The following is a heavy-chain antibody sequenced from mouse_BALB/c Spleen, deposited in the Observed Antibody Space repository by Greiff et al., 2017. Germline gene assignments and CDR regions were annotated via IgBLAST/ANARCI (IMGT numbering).Heavy chain of an antibody. V-gene: IGHV1-9*01. CDR1: GYTFSSYW. CDR2: ILPGSGST. D-gene: IGHD2-4*01. CDR3: ARLDDYGAY. J-gene: IGHJ3*01. Sequence: QVQLQQSGPELEKPGASVKISCKATGYTFSSYWIEWVKQRPGHGLEWIGEILPGSGSTNYNEKFKGKATFTADTSSNTAYMQLSSLTSEDSAVYYCARLDDYGAYWGQGTLVTVSA.